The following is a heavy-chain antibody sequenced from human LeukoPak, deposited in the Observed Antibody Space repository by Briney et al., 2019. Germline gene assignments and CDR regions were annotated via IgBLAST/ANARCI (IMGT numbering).Heavy chain of an antibody. V-gene: IGHV4-59*01. CDR3: ARGSATWYYYDSSGFPGAFDI. CDR2: IYYSGST. D-gene: IGHD3-22*01. J-gene: IGHJ3*02. CDR1: GGSTSSYY. Sequence: SETLSLTCTVSGGSTSSYYWSWIRQPPGKGLEWIGYIYYSGSTNYNPSLKSRVTISVDTSKNQFSLRLSSVTAADTAVYYCARGSATWYYYDSSGFPGAFDIWGQGTMVTVSS.